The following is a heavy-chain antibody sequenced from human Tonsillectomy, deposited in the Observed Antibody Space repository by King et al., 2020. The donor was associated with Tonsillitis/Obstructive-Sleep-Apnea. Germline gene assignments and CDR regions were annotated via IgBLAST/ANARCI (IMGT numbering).Heavy chain of an antibody. D-gene: IGHD2-15*01. V-gene: IGHV3-11*05. Sequence: VQLVESGGGLVKPGGSLRLSCAASGFTFSDYYMSWIRQAPGKGLEWVSYISSSSSYTNYADSLKGRFTISRDNAKNSLYLQMNSLRAEDTAVYYCARSEDMGYLDYWGQGTLVTVSS. J-gene: IGHJ4*02. CDR2: ISSSSSYT. CDR1: GFTFSDYY. CDR3: ARSEDMGYLDY.